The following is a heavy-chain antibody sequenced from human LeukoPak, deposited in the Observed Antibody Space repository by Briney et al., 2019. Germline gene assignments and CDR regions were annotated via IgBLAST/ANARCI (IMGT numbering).Heavy chain of an antibody. CDR3: AITRIPAGT. CDR1: GFTFGSYT. V-gene: IGHV3-23*01. J-gene: IGHJ4*02. D-gene: IGHD6-13*01. CDR2: ISSSGGST. Sequence: QPGASLRLSCAASGFTFGSYTMNWVRQAPGKGLEWVSGISSSGGSTYYADSVKGRFTISRDNSKNTLFLQMNSLRTEDTAVYFCAITRIPAGTWGQGTLVTVSP.